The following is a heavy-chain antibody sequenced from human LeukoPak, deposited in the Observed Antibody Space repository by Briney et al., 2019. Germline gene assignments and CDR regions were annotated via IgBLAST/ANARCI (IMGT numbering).Heavy chain of an antibody. D-gene: IGHD4-17*01. V-gene: IGHV5-51*01. CDR2: IYPGDSDT. CDR1: GYSFTSYW. CDR3: ARLTLTTVSPFDP. J-gene: IGHJ5*02. Sequence: NRGESLKISCKGTGYSFTSYWIGWVRQMPGKGLEWMGIIYPGDSDTRYSPSFQGQVTISADKSISTAYLQWSSLKASDTAMYYCARLTLTTVSPFDPWGQGTLVTVSS.